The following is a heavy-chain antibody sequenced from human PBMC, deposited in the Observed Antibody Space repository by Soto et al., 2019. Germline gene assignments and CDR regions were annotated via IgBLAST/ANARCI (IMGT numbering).Heavy chain of an antibody. Sequence: GTLSLTGTVSGGSISSSSYYWGWIRQPPGKGLDCIGSIYYSGTTYYNPSLKSRVTISEDTSKNQFSLKLSSVNAADTAVYYCARHRGYYDILTGYYTELNFHXWGQGTLFTVSX. J-gene: IGHJ4*02. D-gene: IGHD3-9*01. CDR3: ARHRGYYDILTGYYTELNFHX. V-gene: IGHV4-39*01. CDR2: IYYSGTT. CDR1: GGSISSSSYY.